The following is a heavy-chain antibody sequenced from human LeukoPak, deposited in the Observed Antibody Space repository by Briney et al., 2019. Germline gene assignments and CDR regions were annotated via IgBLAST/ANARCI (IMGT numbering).Heavy chain of an antibody. J-gene: IGHJ4*02. CDR3: ARDVKASYYDFWSGYQQGSGFDY. V-gene: IGHV3-20*04. D-gene: IGHD3-3*01. CDR2: INWNGGST. Sequence: PGGSLRLSCAASGFTFDDYGMSWVRQAPGKGLEWVSGINWNGGSTGYADSVKGRFTISRDNAKNSLYLQMNSLRAEDTALYYCARDVKASYYDFWSGYQQGSGFDYWGQGTLVTVSS. CDR1: GFTFDDYG.